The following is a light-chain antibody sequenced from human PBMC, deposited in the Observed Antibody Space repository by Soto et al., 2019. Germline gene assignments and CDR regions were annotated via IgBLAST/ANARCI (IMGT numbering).Light chain of an antibody. V-gene: IGKV3-20*01. J-gene: IGKJ4*01. CDR1: QCITGS. CDR3: QQNRSSPLT. Sequence: TQSPSSLSVSHGERATLSCRASQCITGSLAWYQQKPEQAPSLLIYGASIMASGVPERFSGSMSGTDFTLTISRLEAEDFAIYYCQQNRSSPLTFGGGTKVDIK. CDR2: GAS.